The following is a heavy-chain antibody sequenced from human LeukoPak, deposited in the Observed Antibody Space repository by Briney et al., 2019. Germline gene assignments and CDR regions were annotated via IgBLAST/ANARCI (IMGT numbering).Heavy chain of an antibody. CDR1: GYTFTSYA. D-gene: IGHD3-3*01. J-gene: IGHJ6*02. CDR2: INAGNGNT. CDR3: ARSRPYYDFWSGYSEYYYYGMDV. V-gene: IGHV1-3*01. Sequence: ASVKVSCKASGYTFTSYAMHWVRQAPGQRLEWMGWINAGNGNTKYSQKFQGRVTITRDTSASTAYMELSSLRSEDTAVYYCARSRPYYDFWSGYSEYYYYGMDVWGQGTTVTVSS.